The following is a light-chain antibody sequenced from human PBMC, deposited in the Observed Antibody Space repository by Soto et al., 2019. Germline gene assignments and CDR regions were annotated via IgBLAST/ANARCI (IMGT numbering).Light chain of an antibody. CDR2: KAS. V-gene: IGKV1-5*03. CDR3: QQYYDYSWT. Sequence: IQMTQSPSTLSASVGDRVAITCRASQSIGIWLAWYQKKPGKAPRFLIYKASTLQTGVPSRFSGSGSGTEFTLTISSLQADDFATYYCQQYYDYSWTFGQGTKVEIK. J-gene: IGKJ1*01. CDR1: QSIGIW.